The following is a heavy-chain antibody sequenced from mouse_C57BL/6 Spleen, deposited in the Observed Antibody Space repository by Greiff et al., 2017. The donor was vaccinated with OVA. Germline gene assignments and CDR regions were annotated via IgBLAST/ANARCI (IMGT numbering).Heavy chain of an antibody. CDR2: IYPGSGNT. D-gene: IGHD4-1*01. V-gene: IGHV1-76*01. Sequence: LQESGAELVRPGASVKLSCKASGYTFTDYYINWVKQRPGQGLEWIARIYPGSGNTYYNEKFKGKATLTAEKSSSTAYMQLSSLTSEDSAVYFCARGLGREYFDYWGQGTTLTVSS. CDR1: GYTFTDYY. J-gene: IGHJ2*01. CDR3: ARGLGREYFDY.